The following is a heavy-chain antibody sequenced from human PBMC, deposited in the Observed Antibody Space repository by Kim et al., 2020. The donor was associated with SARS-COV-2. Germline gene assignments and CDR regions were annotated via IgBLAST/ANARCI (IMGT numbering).Heavy chain of an antibody. CDR2: IKSKTDGGTT. V-gene: IGHV3-15*01. J-gene: IGHJ6*02. D-gene: IGHD2-15*01. CDR1: GFTFSNAW. CDR3: TSIIVVVATGNYYYGMDV. Sequence: GGSLRLSCAASGFTFSNAWMSWVRQAPGKGLEWVGRIKSKTDGGTTDYAAPVKGRFTISRDDSKNTLYLQMNSLKTEDTAVYYCTSIIVVVATGNYYYGMDVWGQGTTVTVSS.